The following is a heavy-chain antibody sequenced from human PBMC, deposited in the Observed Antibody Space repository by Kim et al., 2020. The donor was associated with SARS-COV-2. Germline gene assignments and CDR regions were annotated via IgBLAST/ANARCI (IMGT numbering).Heavy chain of an antibody. J-gene: IGHJ6*02. D-gene: IGHD2-2*01. CDR1: GFTFSDYY. Sequence: LSLTCAASGFTFSDYYMSWIRQAPGKGLEWVSYISSSSSYTNYADSVKGRFTISRDNAKNSLYLQMNSLRAEDTAVYYCAKSVVPAANYGMDVWGQGTTVTVSS. CDR3: AKSVVPAANYGMDV. CDR2: ISSSSSYT. V-gene: IGHV3-11*03.